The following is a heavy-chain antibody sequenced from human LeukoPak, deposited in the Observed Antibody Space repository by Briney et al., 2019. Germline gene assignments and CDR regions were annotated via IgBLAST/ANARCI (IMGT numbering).Heavy chain of an antibody. J-gene: IGHJ4*02. Sequence: GRSLRLSCAASGFTFSSYAMSWVRQAPGKGLEWVSAISGSGGSTYYADSVKGRFTISRDNSKNTLYLQMNSLRAEDTAVYYCAKDSVLTYYYDSSGYPFDYWGQGTLVTVSS. CDR1: GFTFSSYA. D-gene: IGHD3-22*01. CDR3: AKDSVLTYYYDSSGYPFDY. V-gene: IGHV3-23*01. CDR2: ISGSGGST.